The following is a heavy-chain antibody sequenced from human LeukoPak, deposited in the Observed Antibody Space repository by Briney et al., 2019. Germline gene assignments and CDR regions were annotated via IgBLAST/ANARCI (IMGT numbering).Heavy chain of an antibody. Sequence: GGSLRLSCAASGFTVSSNYMTWVRQAPGKGLEWVSAISGSGGSTYYADSVKGRFTISRDNSKNTLYLQMNSLRAEDTAVYYCAKGTPLYGQPDYWGQGTLVTVSS. V-gene: IGHV3-23*01. CDR3: AKGTPLYGQPDY. D-gene: IGHD4-17*01. CDR1: GFTVSSNY. J-gene: IGHJ4*02. CDR2: ISGSGGST.